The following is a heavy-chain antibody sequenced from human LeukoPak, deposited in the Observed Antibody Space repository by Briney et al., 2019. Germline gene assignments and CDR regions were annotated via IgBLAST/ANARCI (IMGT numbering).Heavy chain of an antibody. Sequence: GASVKVSCKSSGYTFSIYGFTWVRHAPGQGLEWMGWISAYNGKTLYAEKFQGRVTMTTDTATSTVYMELRSLRSDDTAVYYCAREVGRYFSGGSCYSKQYFQHWGQGTLVTVSS. CDR3: AREVGRYFSGGSCYSKQYFQH. D-gene: IGHD2-15*01. CDR1: GYTFSIYG. CDR2: ISAYNGKT. J-gene: IGHJ1*01. V-gene: IGHV1-18*01.